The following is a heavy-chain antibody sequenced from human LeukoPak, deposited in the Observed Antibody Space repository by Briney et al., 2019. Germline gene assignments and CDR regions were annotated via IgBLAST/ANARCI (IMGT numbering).Heavy chain of an antibody. Sequence: PGGSLRLSCAASGFTFSNAWMSWVRQAPGKGLEWVGRIKSKTDGGTTDYAAPVKGRFTISRDDSKNTLYLQMNSLKTEDTAVYYCTTDLAPNDYGDYGAGYWGQGTLVTVSS. CDR2: IKSKTDGGTT. CDR3: TTDLAPNDYGDYGAGY. J-gene: IGHJ4*02. D-gene: IGHD4-17*01. V-gene: IGHV3-15*01. CDR1: GFTFSNAW.